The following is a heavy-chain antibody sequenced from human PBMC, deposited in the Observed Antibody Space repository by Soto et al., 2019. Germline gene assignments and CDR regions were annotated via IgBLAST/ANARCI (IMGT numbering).Heavy chain of an antibody. CDR3: ARRGTYYFDS. CDR1: GGSINNGGYS. J-gene: IGHJ4*02. Sequence: QLHLQESGSGLVKPSQTLNLTCAVSGGSINNGGYSWSWIRQPPGKGLEWTGDIYPSGRTSYNPSLKSRVTISVDRSQNRFFLNVTSVTAADTAVYYCARRGTYYFDSWGQGTLVTVSS. V-gene: IGHV4-30-2*01. CDR2: IYPSGRT. D-gene: IGHD1-26*01.